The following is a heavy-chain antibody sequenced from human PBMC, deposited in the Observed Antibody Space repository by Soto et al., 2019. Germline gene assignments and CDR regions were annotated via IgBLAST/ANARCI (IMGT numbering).Heavy chain of an antibody. CDR2: VSHSGIT. CDR1: VYSIGIAYY. D-gene: IGHD3-10*01. J-gene: IGHJ4*02. V-gene: IGHV4-38-2*02. Sequence: AEAPSLTCALWVYSIGIAYYGGWIRQPPGKGLEWIASVSHSGITYYNPSLRSRLTISLDTSKNQLSLRLTSVTAADTAVYYCARDLGSGGDSDYWGQGTMVTVSS. CDR3: ARDLGSGGDSDY.